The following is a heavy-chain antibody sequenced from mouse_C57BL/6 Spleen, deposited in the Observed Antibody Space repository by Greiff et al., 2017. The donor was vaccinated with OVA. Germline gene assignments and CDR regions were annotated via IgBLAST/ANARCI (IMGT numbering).Heavy chain of an antibody. D-gene: IGHD1-1*01. Sequence: VKLVESGPELVKPGASVKLSCKASGYTFTSYDINWVKQRPGQGLEWIGWIYPRDGSTKYNEKFKGKATLTVDTSSSTAYMELHSLTSEDSAVYFCARRYYGSSYAWFAYWGQGTLVTVSA. J-gene: IGHJ3*01. V-gene: IGHV1-85*01. CDR2: IYPRDGST. CDR3: ARRYYGSSYAWFAY. CDR1: GYTFTSYD.